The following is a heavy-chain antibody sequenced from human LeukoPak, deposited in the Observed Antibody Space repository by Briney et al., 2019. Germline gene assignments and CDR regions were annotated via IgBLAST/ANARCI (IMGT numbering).Heavy chain of an antibody. Sequence: ASVTVSCKASGGTFSSYAISWVRQAPGQGLEWMGRIIPILGIANYAQKFQGRVTITADKSTSTAYMELSSLRSEDTAVYYCARDGQWLVKGYFDYWGQGTLVTVSS. CDR1: GGTFSSYA. CDR3: ARDGQWLVKGYFDY. CDR2: IIPILGIA. J-gene: IGHJ4*02. D-gene: IGHD6-19*01. V-gene: IGHV1-69*04.